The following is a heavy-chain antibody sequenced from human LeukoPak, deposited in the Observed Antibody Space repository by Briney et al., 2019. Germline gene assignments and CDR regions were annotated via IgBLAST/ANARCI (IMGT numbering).Heavy chain of an antibody. CDR1: GYTFVNYG. V-gene: IGHV1-18*01. CDR3: ARDRDYGDYSVGFFDL. Sequence: ASVKVSCKASGYTFVNYGISWVRQAPGQGLEWVGWISTYNGNKNSAQKFQGRVTMTTDTSTTTAYLEVRRLRPDDTAVYYCARDRDYGDYSVGFFDLWGRGTLVTVSS. J-gene: IGHJ2*01. D-gene: IGHD4-17*01. CDR2: ISTYNGNK.